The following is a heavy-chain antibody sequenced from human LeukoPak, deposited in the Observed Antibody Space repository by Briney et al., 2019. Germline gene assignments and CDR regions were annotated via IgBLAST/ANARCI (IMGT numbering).Heavy chain of an antibody. CDR1: GYTFTSYY. CDR3: ARDYSSTILLWFGELGP. V-gene: IGHV1-46*01. D-gene: IGHD3-10*01. Sequence: GASVKVSCKASGYTFTSYYMHWVRQAPGQGLEWMGIINPSGGSTSYAQKFQGRVTMTRDTSTSTVYMELSSLRSEDTAVYYCARDYSSTILLWFGELGPWGQGTLVTVSS. J-gene: IGHJ5*02. CDR2: INPSGGST.